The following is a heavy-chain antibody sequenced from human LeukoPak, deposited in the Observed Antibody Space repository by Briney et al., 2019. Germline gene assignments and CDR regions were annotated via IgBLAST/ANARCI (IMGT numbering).Heavy chain of an antibody. V-gene: IGHV3-7*05. J-gene: IGHJ4*02. CDR2: IKQDGGEK. Sequence: PVGSLTLSRAASGFTFGSYWMSWVRQAPGKGLEWVANIKQDGGEKYYVDSVKGRFTISRDNAKKSLYLQMNSLRAEDTAVYYCATSSSRTFDYWGQGPLVPVTS. D-gene: IGHD6-13*01. CDR3: ATSSSRTFDY. CDR1: GFTFGSYW.